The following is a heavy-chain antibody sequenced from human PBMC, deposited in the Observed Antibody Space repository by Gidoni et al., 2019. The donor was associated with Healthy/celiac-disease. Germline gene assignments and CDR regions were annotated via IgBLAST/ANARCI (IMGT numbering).Heavy chain of an antibody. CDR2: ISWNSGSI. D-gene: IGHD1-26*01. CDR3: AKANSGSYSRPHFPYFDY. V-gene: IGHV3-9*01. Sequence: EVQLVESGGGLVQPGRSLRLSCAASGFTFDDYAMHWVRQAPGKGLEWVSGISWNSGSIGYADSVKGRFTISRDNAKNSLYLQMNSLRAEDTALYYCAKANSGSYSRPHFPYFDYWGQGTLVTVSS. J-gene: IGHJ4*02. CDR1: GFTFDDYA.